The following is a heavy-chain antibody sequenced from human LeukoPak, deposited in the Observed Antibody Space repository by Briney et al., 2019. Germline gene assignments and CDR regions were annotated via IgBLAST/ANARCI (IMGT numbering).Heavy chain of an antibody. V-gene: IGHV5-51*01. CDR1: GYSFTSYW. CDR3: ARRDSSNWDFDY. Sequence: GESLKISCKGSGYSFTSYWIGWVRQMPGKGLEWMGIVYTGDSDTTYSPTFQGQVTISVDKFISTAYLQWSSLKASDTATYYCARRDSSNWDFDYWGQGTLVTVSS. D-gene: IGHD6-13*01. CDR2: VYTGDSDT. J-gene: IGHJ4*02.